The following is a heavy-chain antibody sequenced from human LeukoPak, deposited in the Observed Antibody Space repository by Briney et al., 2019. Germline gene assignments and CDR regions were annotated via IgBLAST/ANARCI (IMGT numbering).Heavy chain of an antibody. CDR2: IRTKPYGGTT. CDR1: GFTFGDYP. D-gene: IGHD2-2*01. Sequence: PGGSLRLSCTASGFTFGDYPMSWVRQAPGKGLEWVGFIRTKPYGGTTEYAASVKARFTISRDESKSIAHLQMNSLKTEDTAVYYCTRGDCVSTTCYAHYWGQGALVTVSS. CDR3: TRGDCVSTTCYAHY. J-gene: IGHJ4*02. V-gene: IGHV3-49*04.